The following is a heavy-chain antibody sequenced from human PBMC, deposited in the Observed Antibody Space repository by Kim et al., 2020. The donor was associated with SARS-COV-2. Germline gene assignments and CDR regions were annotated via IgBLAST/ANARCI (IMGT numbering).Heavy chain of an antibody. CDR1: GFTFSSYG. D-gene: IGHD1-26*01. CDR2: IWYDGSNK. Sequence: GGSLRISCAASGFTFSSYGMHWVRQAPGKGLEWLAVIWYDGSNKYYADSVKGRFTISRDNSKNTLYLQMNSLRAEDTAVYYCARDLLVGATSYGMDVWGQGTTVTVSS. V-gene: IGHV3-33*01. J-gene: IGHJ6*02. CDR3: ARDLLVGATSYGMDV.